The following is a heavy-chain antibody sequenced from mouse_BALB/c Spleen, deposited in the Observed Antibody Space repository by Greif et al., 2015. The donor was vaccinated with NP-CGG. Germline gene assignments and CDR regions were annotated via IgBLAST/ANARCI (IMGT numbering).Heavy chain of an antibody. D-gene: IGHD3-2*02. Sequence: EVKLMESGPGLVKPSQSLSLTCTVTGYSITSDYAWNWIRQFPGNKLEWMGYISYSGSTSYNPSLKSRISITRDTSKNQFFLQLNSVTTEDTATYYCARSGNSFYAMDYWGQGTSVTVSS. CDR2: ISYSGST. V-gene: IGHV3-2*02. CDR1: GYSITSDYA. CDR3: ARSGNSFYAMDY. J-gene: IGHJ4*01.